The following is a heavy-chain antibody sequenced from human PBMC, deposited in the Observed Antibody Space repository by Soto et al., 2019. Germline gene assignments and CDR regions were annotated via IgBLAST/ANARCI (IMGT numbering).Heavy chain of an antibody. D-gene: IGHD1-20*01. V-gene: IGHV3-9*01. CDR3: AKGKYGITGTQRWFDP. CDR2: ISWNSGSI. Sequence: GGALRLSCAASGFTFDDYAIHWVRQAPGKGLEWVSGISWNSGSIGYADSVKGRFTISRDNAKNSLYLQMNSLRAEDTALYYCAKGKYGITGTQRWFDPWGQGTLVTVSS. J-gene: IGHJ5*02. CDR1: GFTFDDYA.